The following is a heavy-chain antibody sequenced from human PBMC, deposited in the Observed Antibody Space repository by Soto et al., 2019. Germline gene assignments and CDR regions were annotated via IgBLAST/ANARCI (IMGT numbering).Heavy chain of an antibody. V-gene: IGHV3-49*03. CDR3: TRGIVAARPSYYYYGMDV. CDR2: IRSKAYGGTT. CDR1: GFTFGDYA. Sequence: GGSLRLSCTASGFTFGDYAMSWFRQAPGKGLEWVGLIRSKAYGGTTEYAASVKGRFTISRDDSKSIAYLQMNSLKTEDTAVYYCTRGIVAARPSYYYYGMDVWGQGTTVTVSS. D-gene: IGHD6-6*01. J-gene: IGHJ6*02.